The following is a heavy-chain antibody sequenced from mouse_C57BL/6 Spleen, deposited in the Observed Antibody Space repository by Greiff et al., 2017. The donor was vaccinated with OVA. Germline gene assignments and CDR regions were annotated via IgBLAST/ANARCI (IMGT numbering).Heavy chain of an antibody. D-gene: IGHD1-3*01. CDR3: AREAVKAWFAY. CDR2: ISDGGRYT. Sequence: DVKLVESGGSLVKPGGSLKLSCAASGFTFSSYAMSWVRQTPEKRLEWVATISDGGRYTYYPDNVKGRFTISRDNATNNLYLQMSHLKSEDTAMYYCAREAVKAWFAYWGQGTLVTVSA. J-gene: IGHJ3*01. V-gene: IGHV5-4*01. CDR1: GFTFSSYA.